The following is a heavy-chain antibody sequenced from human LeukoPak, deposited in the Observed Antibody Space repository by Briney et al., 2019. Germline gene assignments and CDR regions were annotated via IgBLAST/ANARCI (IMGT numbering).Heavy chain of an antibody. Sequence: SETLSLTCTVSGVSISSYYWSWIRQPPGKGLEWIGYIYYSGSTNYNPSLKSRVTISVDTSKNQFSLKLSSVTAADTAVYYCARHFDDAFDIWGQGTMVTVSS. CDR1: GVSISSYY. J-gene: IGHJ3*02. CDR2: IYYSGST. V-gene: IGHV4-59*08. CDR3: ARHFDDAFDI.